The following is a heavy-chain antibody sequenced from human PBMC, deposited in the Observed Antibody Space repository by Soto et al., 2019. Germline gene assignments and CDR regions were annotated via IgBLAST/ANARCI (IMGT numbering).Heavy chain of an antibody. V-gene: IGHV1-69*13. J-gene: IGHJ4*02. Sequence: SVKVSCKASGGTFSSYAISWVRQAPGQGLEWMGGIIPIFGTANYAQKFRGRVTITADESTSTAYMELSSLRSEDTAVYYCARDSAYYYDSSGYLTGYWGQGTLVTVSS. CDR1: GGTFSSYA. CDR3: ARDSAYYYDSSGYLTGY. CDR2: IIPIFGTA. D-gene: IGHD3-22*01.